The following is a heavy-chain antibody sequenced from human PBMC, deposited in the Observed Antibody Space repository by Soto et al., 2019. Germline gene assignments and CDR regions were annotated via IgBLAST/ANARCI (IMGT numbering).Heavy chain of an antibody. Sequence: GGSLRLSCAASGFTFSSYAMSWVRQAPGKGLEWVSAISGSGGSTYYADSVKGRFTISRDNSKNTLYLQMNSLRAEDTAVYYCAKDPRATYYYGSGSYFDYWGQGTLVTVSS. V-gene: IGHV3-23*01. CDR3: AKDPRATYYYGSGSYFDY. CDR2: ISGSGGST. CDR1: GFTFSSYA. D-gene: IGHD3-10*01. J-gene: IGHJ4*02.